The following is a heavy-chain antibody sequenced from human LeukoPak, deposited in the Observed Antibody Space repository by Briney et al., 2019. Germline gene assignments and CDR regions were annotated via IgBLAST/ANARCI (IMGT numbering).Heavy chain of an antibody. V-gene: IGHV4-59*01. CDR1: GGPISSYY. Sequence: SETLSLTCTVSGGPISSYYWSWIRQPPGKGLEWIGYIYYSGSTNYNPSLKSRVTISVDTSKNQFSLKLSSVTAADTAVYYCARLNSSGWYIWFDPWGQGTLVTVSS. CDR3: ARLNSSGWYIWFDP. CDR2: IYYSGST. J-gene: IGHJ5*02. D-gene: IGHD6-19*01.